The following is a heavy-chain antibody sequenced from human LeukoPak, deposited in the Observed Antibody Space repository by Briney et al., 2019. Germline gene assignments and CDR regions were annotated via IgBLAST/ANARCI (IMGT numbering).Heavy chain of an antibody. CDR1: GFTFSSYA. CDR2: IYSGGST. V-gene: IGHV3-66*01. D-gene: IGHD1-26*01. Sequence: GGSLRLSCAASGFTFSSYAMSWVRQAPGKGLEWVSVIYSGGSTYYADSVKGRFTISRDNSKNTLYLQMNSLRAEDTAVYYCARGIVGATLHYYYGMDVWGQGTTVTVSS. CDR3: ARGIVGATLHYYYGMDV. J-gene: IGHJ6*02.